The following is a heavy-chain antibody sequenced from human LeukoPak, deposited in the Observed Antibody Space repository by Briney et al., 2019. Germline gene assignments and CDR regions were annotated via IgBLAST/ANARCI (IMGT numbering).Heavy chain of an antibody. CDR1: GYTFTSYG. J-gene: IGHJ3*02. CDR2: ISAYNGNT. Sequence: ASVKVSCKASGYTFTSYGISWVRQAPGQGLEWMGWISAYNGNTNYAQKLQGRVTMTTDTSTSTAYMELRSLRSDDTAVYYCARNPVQLERRDAFDIWGQGTMVTFSS. CDR3: ARNPVQLERRDAFDI. V-gene: IGHV1-18*01. D-gene: IGHD1-1*01.